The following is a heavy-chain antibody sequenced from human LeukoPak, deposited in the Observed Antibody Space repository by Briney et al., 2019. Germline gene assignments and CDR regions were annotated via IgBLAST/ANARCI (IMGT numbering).Heavy chain of an antibody. CDR1: GFTFRAYT. D-gene: IGHD3-3*01. CDR2: ICGNGKST. Sequence: GGSLRLSCAASGFTFRAYTRRCVRHAPGKGLEWVCLICGNGKSTYYADSVKCRFTISRDNSKHSLYLQMNSLESDDTALYYCAKEGGTMFFDSWGQGTLVTVSS. CDR3: AKEGGTMFFDS. V-gene: IGHV3-43*01. J-gene: IGHJ5*01.